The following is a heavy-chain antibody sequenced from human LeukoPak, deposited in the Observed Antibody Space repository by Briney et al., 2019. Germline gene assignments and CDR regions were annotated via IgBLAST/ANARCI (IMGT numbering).Heavy chain of an antibody. CDR2: ITYDGSNK. Sequence: GGSLRLSCSASGFTFSSNAMHWVRQAPGKGLEWVAVITYDGSNKYYADSVKGRFTISRDNSKNTLYLQMNNLRAEDTAVYYCARGLLGAPTSYFDYWGREPWSPSPQ. J-gene: IGHJ4*02. D-gene: IGHD1-26*01. CDR3: ARGLLGAPTSYFDY. V-gene: IGHV3-30-3*01. CDR1: GFTFSSNA.